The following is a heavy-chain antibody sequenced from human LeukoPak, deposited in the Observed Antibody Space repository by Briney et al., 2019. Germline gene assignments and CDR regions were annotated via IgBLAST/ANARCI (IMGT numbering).Heavy chain of an antibody. J-gene: IGHJ4*02. Sequence: GGSLRLSCAASGFTFPSYAMSWVRQAPGKGLEWVSVISGSGGSTYYADSAKGRFTISRDNSKNTLYLQMNSLRAEDTAVYYCAKDDNYYGSGSYLDYWGQGTLVTVSS. D-gene: IGHD3-10*01. V-gene: IGHV3-23*01. CDR1: GFTFPSYA. CDR2: ISGSGGST. CDR3: AKDDNYYGSGSYLDY.